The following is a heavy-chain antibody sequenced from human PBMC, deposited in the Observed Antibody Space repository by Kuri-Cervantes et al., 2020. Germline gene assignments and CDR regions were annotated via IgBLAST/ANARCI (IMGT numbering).Heavy chain of an antibody. CDR1: GFTFDDYA. V-gene: IGHV3-9*01. D-gene: IGHD2-15*01. CDR3: AKDGQWFGGSKANFDY. CDR2: ISWNSGSI. Sequence: GGSLRLSCAASGFTFDDYAMHWVRQAPGKGLEWVSGISWNSGSIGYADSVKGRFTISRDNAKNSLYLQMNSLRAEDTAIYYCAKDGQWFGGSKANFDYWGQGTLVTVSS. J-gene: IGHJ4*02.